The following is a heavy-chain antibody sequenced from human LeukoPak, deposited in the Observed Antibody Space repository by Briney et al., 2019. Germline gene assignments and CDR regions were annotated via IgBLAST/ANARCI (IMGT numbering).Heavy chain of an antibody. CDR1: GYTFTGYY. V-gene: IGHV1-2*02. CDR2: INPSSGGT. CDR3: ARGDSSSWYHFDY. D-gene: IGHD6-13*01. Sequence: ASVKVSCKASGYTFTGYYMHWVRQAPGQGLEWMGWINPSSGGTNYEQKFQGRFTMTRDPSISTAYMELSRLRSDDTAVYYCARGDSSSWYHFDYWGQGSLVTVSS. J-gene: IGHJ4*02.